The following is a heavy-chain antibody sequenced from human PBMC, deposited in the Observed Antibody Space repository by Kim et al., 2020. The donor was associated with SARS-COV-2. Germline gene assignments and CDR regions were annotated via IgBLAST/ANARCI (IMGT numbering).Heavy chain of an antibody. D-gene: IGHD3-22*01. V-gene: IGHV1-46*01. Sequence: ASVKVSCKASGYTFINYYIHWVRQAPGQGLEWMGIIDPSDGSPTYAQKFQGRLTVTRDTSTSTVYMELSSLRSEDTAVFYCARGYYYSSTWHGAFDIWGQGTMVTVSS. CDR1: GYTFINYY. CDR3: ARGYYYSSTWHGAFDI. CDR2: IDPSDGSP. J-gene: IGHJ3*02.